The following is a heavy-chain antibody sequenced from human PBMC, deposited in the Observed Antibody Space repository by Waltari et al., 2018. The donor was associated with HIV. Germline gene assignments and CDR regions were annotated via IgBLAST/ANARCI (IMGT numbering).Heavy chain of an antibody. J-gene: IGHJ6*02. CDR1: GFTFTNYV. Sequence: VQLVQSGPEMREPGASVKISCRASGFTFTNYVFSWVRQAPGKGLEWLGWVSAYDGNKDLGQRFKDRVTLTTDSSTTTAYLEMRNLRSDETAKVYCVRGGGSWLYDMYYYQGMDVWGQGTAVTV. V-gene: IGHV1-18*01. CDR2: VSAYDGNK. D-gene: IGHD3-10*01. CDR3: VRGGGSWLYDMYYYQGMDV.